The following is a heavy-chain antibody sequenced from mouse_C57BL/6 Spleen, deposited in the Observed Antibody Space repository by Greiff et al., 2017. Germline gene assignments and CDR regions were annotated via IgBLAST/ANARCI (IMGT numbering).Heavy chain of an antibody. CDR2: IDPSDSYT. CDR3: ARYYYGSVYWYFDV. D-gene: IGHD1-1*01. Sequence: VQLQQPGAELVMPGASVKLSCKASGYTFTSYWMHWVKQRPGQGLEWIGEIDPSDSYTNYNQKFKGKSTLTVDKSSSTAYMQLSSLTSEDSAVYYCARYYYGSVYWYFDVWGTGTTVTVSS. V-gene: IGHV1-69*01. J-gene: IGHJ1*03. CDR1: GYTFTSYW.